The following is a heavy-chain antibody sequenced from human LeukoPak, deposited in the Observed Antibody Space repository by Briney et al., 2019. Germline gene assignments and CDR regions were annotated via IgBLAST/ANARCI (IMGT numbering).Heavy chain of an antibody. J-gene: IGHJ6*03. CDR2: IYYSGST. V-gene: IGHV4-39*01. D-gene: IGHD6-25*01. CDR3: ARQARERHMDV. Sequence: PSETLSLTCTVSGGSISSSSYYWGWIRQPPGKGLEWIGSIYYSGSTYYNPSLKSRVTISVDTSKNQFSLKLSSVTAADTAVYYCARQARERHMDVWGKGTTVTVSS. CDR1: GGSISSSSYY.